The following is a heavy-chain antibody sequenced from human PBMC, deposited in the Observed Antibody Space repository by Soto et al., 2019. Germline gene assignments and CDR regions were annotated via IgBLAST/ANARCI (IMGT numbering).Heavy chain of an antibody. CDR2: IRSKAYGGTT. V-gene: IGHV3-49*03. CDR1: GFTFGDYA. CDR3: TRDRFHCTNGVCSLGYYYMDV. D-gene: IGHD2-8*01. Sequence: GGSLRLSCTASGFTFGDYAMSWFRQAPGKGLEWVGFIRSKAYGGTTEYAASVKGRFTISRDDSKSIAYLQMNSLKTEDTAVYYCTRDRFHCTNGVCSLGYYYMDVWGKGTTVTVPS. J-gene: IGHJ6*03.